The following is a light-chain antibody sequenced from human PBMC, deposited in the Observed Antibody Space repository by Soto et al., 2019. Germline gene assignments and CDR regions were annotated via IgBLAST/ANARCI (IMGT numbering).Light chain of an antibody. V-gene: IGLV2-14*01. Sequence: QSVLTQPASVSGSPGQSITISCTGTSSDVGGYDYVSWYQQHPGKAPKLMIYGVSSRPSGVSNRFSGSKSGNTASLTISGLEAEDEADYYCSSYTSSSAVVFGGGTKLTVL. CDR2: GVS. CDR3: SSYTSSSAVV. J-gene: IGLJ2*01. CDR1: SSDVGGYDY.